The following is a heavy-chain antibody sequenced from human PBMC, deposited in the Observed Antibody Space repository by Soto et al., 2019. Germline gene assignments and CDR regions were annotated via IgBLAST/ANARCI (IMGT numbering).Heavy chain of an antibody. Sequence: QVQLVQSGAEVKRPGSSVKVSCKASGGTFSNSAVRWVRQAPGQGLEWMGTFVPMYGRATYAQKLQGRVPLSAXXSTGSAYMELRSLSSEDTAVYFCAWTVSTPDYFDHWGQGTLVSVSS. CDR1: GGTFSNSA. CDR3: AWTVSTPDYFDH. J-gene: IGHJ4*02. V-gene: IGHV1-69*15. CDR2: FVPMYGRA. D-gene: IGHD4-17*01.